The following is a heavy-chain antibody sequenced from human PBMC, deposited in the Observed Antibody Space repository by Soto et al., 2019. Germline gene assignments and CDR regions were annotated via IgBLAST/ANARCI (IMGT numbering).Heavy chain of an antibody. CDR2: ISSSGSTI. D-gene: IGHD3-9*01. J-gene: IGHJ5*02. Sequence: GGSLRLSCAASGFTFSDYYMSWIRQAPGKGLEWVSYISSSGSTIYYADSVKGRFTISRDNAKNSLYLQMNSLRAEDTAVYYCARLRYFDWLSPFDPWGQGTLVTVSS. V-gene: IGHV3-11*01. CDR1: GFTFSDYY. CDR3: ARLRYFDWLSPFDP.